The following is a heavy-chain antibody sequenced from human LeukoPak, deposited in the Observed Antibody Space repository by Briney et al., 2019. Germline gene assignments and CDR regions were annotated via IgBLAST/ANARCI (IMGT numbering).Heavy chain of an antibody. D-gene: IGHD6-13*01. Sequence: SETLSLTCTVSGGSISSYYWSWIRQPPGKGLEWIGYIYYSGSTNYNPSLKSRVTISVDTSKNQFSLKLSSVTAADTAMYYCARAPPADSSSWYSYYFDYWGQGTLVTVSS. J-gene: IGHJ4*02. CDR2: IYYSGST. CDR3: ARAPPADSSSWYSYYFDY. CDR1: GGSISSYY. V-gene: IGHV4-59*01.